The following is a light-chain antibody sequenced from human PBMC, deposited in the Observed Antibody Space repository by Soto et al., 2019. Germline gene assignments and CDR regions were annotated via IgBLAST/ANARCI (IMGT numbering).Light chain of an antibody. J-gene: IGLJ2*01. CDR2: DVN. V-gene: IGLV2-14*03. CDR3: SSYVSSTSVL. Sequence: QSALTQPASVSGSPGQSITISCTGTSSDVGAYNHVSWYQQHPGKAPKLMIYDVNMWPSGVSHRFSGSKSGYTASLTISGLQAEDEADYYCSSYVSSTSVLFGGGTKLTVL. CDR1: SSDVGAYNH.